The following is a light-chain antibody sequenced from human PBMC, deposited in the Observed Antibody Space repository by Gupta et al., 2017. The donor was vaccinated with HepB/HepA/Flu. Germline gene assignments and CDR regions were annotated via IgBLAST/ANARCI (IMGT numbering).Light chain of an antibody. CDR2: DVT. CDR3: CSYEGSYTVV. CDR1: DNDIGYYNY. V-gene: IGLV2-11*01. Sequence: QSALTQPRSVSGSPGQSVTISCTGTDNDIGYYNYVSWYQHHPGTAPKLMISDVTDRPSGVPDRGAGSKSGTTAFLNISGLQADDDAYYYSCSYEGSYTVVFGTGSKVTVL. J-gene: IGLJ1*01.